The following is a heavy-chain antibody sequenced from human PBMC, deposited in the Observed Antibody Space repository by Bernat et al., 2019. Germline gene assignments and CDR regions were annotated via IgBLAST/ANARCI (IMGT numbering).Heavy chain of an antibody. CDR2: ISYDGSNK. CDR3: AKDRYGGDPDPIYYYYGMDV. J-gene: IGHJ6*02. Sequence: QVQLVESGGGVVQPGRSLRLSCAASGFTFSSYGMHWVRQAPGKGLEWVAVISYDGSNKYYADSVKGRFTISSDNSKNTLYLQMNSLRAEDTAVYYCAKDRYGGDPDPIYYYYGMDVWGQGTTVTVSS. CDR1: GFTFSSYG. D-gene: IGHD3-16*01. V-gene: IGHV3-30*18.